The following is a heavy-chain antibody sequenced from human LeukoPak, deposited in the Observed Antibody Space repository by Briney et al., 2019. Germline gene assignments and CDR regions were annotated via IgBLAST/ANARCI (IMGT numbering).Heavy chain of an antibody. V-gene: IGHV3-23*01. CDR3: AKTPVSAAGYNWFDS. J-gene: IGHJ5*01. Sequence: PGGSLRLSCAASGFTFSSYEMNWVRQAPGKGLEWVSSISGSAGSTFYADSVKGRFTISRDNSKNTLYLQMNSLRAEDTAVYFCAKTPVSAAGYNWFDSWGQGALVTVSS. CDR1: GFTFSSYE. D-gene: IGHD6-13*01. CDR2: ISGSAGST.